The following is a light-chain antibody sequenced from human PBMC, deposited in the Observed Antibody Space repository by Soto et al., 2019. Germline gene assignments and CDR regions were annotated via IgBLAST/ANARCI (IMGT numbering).Light chain of an antibody. J-gene: IGKJ1*01. CDR1: QSVSSNF. CDR3: QQYGSPPRT. CDR2: GAS. Sequence: EIVVTQSPGTLSLSPGERATLSSRASQSVSSNFLDWYQQKPGQAPRLLSYGASNRATGIPDRFSGSGSGKDFTLTISGLEPGDFALYYCQQYGSPPRTFGQGTKVEIK. V-gene: IGKV3-20*01.